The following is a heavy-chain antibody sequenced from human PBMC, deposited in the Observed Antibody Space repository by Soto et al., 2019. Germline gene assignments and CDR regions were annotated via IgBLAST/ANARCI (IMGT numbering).Heavy chain of an antibody. CDR3: ARRDSSGYLFDY. V-gene: IGHV5-51*01. CDR2: IYPGDSDT. CDR1: GYSFTSYW. D-gene: IGHD3-22*01. Sequence: GESLKISCDGSGYSFTSYWIGWVRQTPGKGLEWMGIIYPGDSDTTYNPSFQGQVIVSADKSINTAYLHWSSLKASDTAMYYCARRDSSGYLFDYWGQGTLVIVSS. J-gene: IGHJ4*02.